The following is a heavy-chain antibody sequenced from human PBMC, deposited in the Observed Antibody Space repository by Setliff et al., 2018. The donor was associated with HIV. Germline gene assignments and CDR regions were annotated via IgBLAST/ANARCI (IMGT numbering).Heavy chain of an antibody. Sequence: GGSLRLSCAASGFTFTNYYMSWIRQAPGKGLELLSYISVSGTVIKYADSVKGRFTISRDNAKNSLYLQMNSLRAEDTAVYYCATDPRRLSYWGQGTLVTVSS. J-gene: IGHJ4*02. CDR1: GFTFTNYY. CDR2: ISVSGTVI. V-gene: IGHV3-11*04. D-gene: IGHD2-21*01. CDR3: ATDPRRLSY.